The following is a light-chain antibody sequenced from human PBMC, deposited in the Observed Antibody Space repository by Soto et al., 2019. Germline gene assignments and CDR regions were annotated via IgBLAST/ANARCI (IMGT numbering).Light chain of an antibody. CDR3: QQSYSTPIS. V-gene: IGKV1-39*01. CDR1: QSISSH. J-gene: IGKJ5*01. CDR2: TAS. Sequence: DILMTQSPSSLSASVRDTVTITCRASQSISSHLNWYQQKPGKAPNLLMYTASNLQSGVPSRFSGSGSGTDFTLTISSLQPEDFATYYCQQSYSTPISFGQGTRLEIK.